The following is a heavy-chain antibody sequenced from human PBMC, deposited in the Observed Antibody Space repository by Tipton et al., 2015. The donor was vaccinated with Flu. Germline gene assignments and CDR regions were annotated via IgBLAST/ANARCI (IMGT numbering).Heavy chain of an antibody. J-gene: IGHJ4*02. CDR2: ISRSGTTT. D-gene: IGHD2-21*02. CDR3: AKVSWAYCGGDCSSFDY. V-gene: IGHV3-48*03. CDR1: GFTFSNYE. Sequence: SLRLSCAASGFTFSNYEMNWVRQAPGKGLEWLSYISRSGTTTYYADSVKGRFTVSRDNARNSLFLQMNSLRAEDTAIYYCAKVSWAYCGGDCSSFDYWGQGALVTVSS.